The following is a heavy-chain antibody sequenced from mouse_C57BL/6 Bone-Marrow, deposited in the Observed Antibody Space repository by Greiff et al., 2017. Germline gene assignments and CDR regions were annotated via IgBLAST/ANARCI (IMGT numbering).Heavy chain of an antibody. J-gene: IGHJ1*03. Sequence: QVQLQQPGAELVRPGSSVKLSCKASSYTFTSYWMHWVKQRPIQGLEWIGNIDPSDSETNYNQQFKDKATLTVDKSSSTAYMQLSSLTSEDSAVYYCARDCYGSSSHWYFDVWGTGTTVTVSS. CDR3: ARDCYGSSSHWYFDV. CDR2: IDPSDSET. V-gene: IGHV1-52*01. CDR1: SYTFTSYW. D-gene: IGHD1-1*01.